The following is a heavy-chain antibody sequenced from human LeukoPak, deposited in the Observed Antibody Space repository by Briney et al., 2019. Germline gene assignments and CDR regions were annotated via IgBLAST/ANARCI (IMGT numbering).Heavy chain of an antibody. Sequence: GGSPRLSCGVSGFTFRSFDMHWVRQAPGKGLEWVAVISYDGSNKYYADSVKGRFTISRDNSKNTLYLQMNSLRAEDTAVYYCARDLVEAAADLPHYWGQGTLVTVSS. CDR2: ISYDGSNK. D-gene: IGHD6-13*01. CDR3: ARDLVEAAADLPHY. J-gene: IGHJ4*02. CDR1: GFTFRSFD. V-gene: IGHV3-30-3*01.